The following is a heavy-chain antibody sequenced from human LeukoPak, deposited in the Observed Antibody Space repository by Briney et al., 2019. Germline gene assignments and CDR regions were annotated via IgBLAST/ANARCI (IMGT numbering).Heavy chain of an antibody. CDR3: ARQRSALEAFDI. D-gene: IGHD1-26*01. V-gene: IGHV4-59*08. Sequence: KSSETLSLTCAVYGGSFSGYYWSWIRQSPGKGLEWIGYIYCSGSTNYNPSLKSRVTLSVDTSKNQFSLKLTSVTAADTAVYYCARQRSALEAFDIWGQGTMVTVSS. CDR1: GGSFSGYY. J-gene: IGHJ3*02. CDR2: IYCSGST.